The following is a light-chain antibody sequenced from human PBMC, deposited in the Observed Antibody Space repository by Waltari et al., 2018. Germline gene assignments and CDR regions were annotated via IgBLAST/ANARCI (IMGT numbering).Light chain of an antibody. CDR3: QQYGTSPYT. J-gene: IGKJ2*01. CDR1: QNLSSNF. CDR2: AAA. Sequence: IVLTQSPGTLSLSPGDKASLSCKASQNLSSNFLAWDRQRPGQPPGLLIHAAAKRAAGIPDTFSGSGSGTDFTLTISRLEAEDSAVYYCQQYGTSPYTFGQGTKVEIK. V-gene: IGKV3-20*01.